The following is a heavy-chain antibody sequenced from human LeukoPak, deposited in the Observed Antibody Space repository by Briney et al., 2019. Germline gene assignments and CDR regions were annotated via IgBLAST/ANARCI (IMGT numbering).Heavy chain of an antibody. V-gene: IGHV3-48*01. D-gene: IGHD5-18*01. CDR3: ARDAYQIGGYSYGSTTPFDY. CDR1: GFTFSNHG. Sequence: GGSLRLSCTASGFTFSNHGMNWVRQAPGKGLEWISYISSTSTDIYYVDSVKGRFTISRDNAKNSLYLQMNSLRAEDTAVYYCARDAYQIGGYSYGSTTPFDYWGQGTLVTVSS. J-gene: IGHJ4*02. CDR2: ISSTSTDI.